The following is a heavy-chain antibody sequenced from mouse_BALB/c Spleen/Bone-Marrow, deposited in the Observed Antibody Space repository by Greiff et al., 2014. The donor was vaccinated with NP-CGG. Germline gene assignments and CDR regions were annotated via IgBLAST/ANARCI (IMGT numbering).Heavy chain of an antibody. D-gene: IGHD2-1*01. V-gene: IGHV1-15*01. Sequence: QVQLQQSGAELVRPGASVALSCKASGYTFTDYEMHWVKQTPVHGLEWIGAIDPETGGTAYNQKFKGKATPTADKSSSTAYMELRSLTSEDSAVYYCTRSLYGNYVMDFWGQGTSVTVSS. J-gene: IGHJ4*01. CDR2: IDPETGGT. CDR3: TRSLYGNYVMDF. CDR1: GYTFTDYE.